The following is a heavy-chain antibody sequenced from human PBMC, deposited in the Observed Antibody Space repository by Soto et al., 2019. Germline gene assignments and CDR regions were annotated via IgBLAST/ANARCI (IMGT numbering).Heavy chain of an antibody. CDR3: AKAWFGTYGMDV. D-gene: IGHD3-10*01. CDR1: GFTFSSYS. Sequence: NPGGSLRLSCAASGFTFSSYSMNWVRQAPGKGLEWVSSISSSSSYIYYADSVKGRFTISRDNAKNSLYLQMYSLRAEDTAVYYCAKAWFGTYGMDVWGQGTTVTVSS. J-gene: IGHJ6*02. V-gene: IGHV3-21*01. CDR2: ISSSSSYI.